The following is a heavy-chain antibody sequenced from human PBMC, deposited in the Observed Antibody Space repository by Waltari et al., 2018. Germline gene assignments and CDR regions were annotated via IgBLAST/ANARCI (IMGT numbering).Heavy chain of an antibody. J-gene: IGHJ6*02. CDR3: AKDYSSSWYLVNYYYYGMDV. D-gene: IGHD6-13*01. CDR1: GFTFSSYG. CDR2: ISYDGSNK. V-gene: IGHV3-30*18. Sequence: VQLVESGGGLVQPGRSLRLSCAASGFTFSSYGMHWVRQAPGKGLEWVAVISYDGSNKYYADSVKGRFTISRDNSKNTLYLQMNSLRAEDTAVYYCAKDYSSSWYLVNYYYYGMDVWGQGTTVTVSS.